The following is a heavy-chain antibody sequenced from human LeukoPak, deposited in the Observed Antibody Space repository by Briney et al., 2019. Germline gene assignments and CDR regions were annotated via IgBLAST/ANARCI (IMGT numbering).Heavy chain of an antibody. V-gene: IGHV1-18*01. Sequence: ASVKVSCKASGYTFTSYGISWVRQAPGQGLEWMGWISAYNGNTNYAQKLQGRVTMTTDTSTSTAYMEMRSLRSDDTAVYYCARVGSSSWYPLPFDYWGQGTLVTVSS. CDR2: ISAYNGNT. CDR1: GYTFTSYG. CDR3: ARVGSSSWYPLPFDY. D-gene: IGHD6-13*01. J-gene: IGHJ4*02.